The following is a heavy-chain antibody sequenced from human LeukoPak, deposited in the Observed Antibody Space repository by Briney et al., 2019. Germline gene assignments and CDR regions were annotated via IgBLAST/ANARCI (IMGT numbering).Heavy chain of an antibody. V-gene: IGHV3-30-3*01. D-gene: IGHD3/OR15-3a*01. J-gene: IGHJ4*02. CDR3: ARERTGFDY. CDR1: GFTFSSYA. Sequence: GRSLRLSCAASGFTFSSYAMHWVRQAPGKGLEWVAGISYDGSNKYYADSVKGRFTISRDNSKNTLYLQMNSLRAEDTAVYYCARERTGFDYWGQGTLVTVSS. CDR2: ISYDGSNK.